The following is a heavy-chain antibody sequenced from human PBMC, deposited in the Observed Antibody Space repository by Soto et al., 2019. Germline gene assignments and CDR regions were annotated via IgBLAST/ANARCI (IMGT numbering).Heavy chain of an antibody. V-gene: IGHV4-59*12. CDR2: IYYSGST. CDR3: ARDSPPVDY. Sequence: LSLTCTVSGGTISSWYWSWIWQPPGKGLEWIGYIYYSGSTNCNPSLKSRVTISVDTSKNQFSLKLSSVTAADTAVYYCARDSPPVDYWGQGTLVTVSS. CDR1: GGTISSWY. J-gene: IGHJ4*02.